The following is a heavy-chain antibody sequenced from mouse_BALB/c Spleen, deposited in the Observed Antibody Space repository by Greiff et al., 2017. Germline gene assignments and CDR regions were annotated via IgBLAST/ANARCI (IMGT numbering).Heavy chain of an antibody. D-gene: IGHD2-1*01. CDR1: GFTFSDYY. V-gene: IGHV5-4*02. CDR3: ARALGGNLFYAMDY. Sequence: EVQRVESGGGLVKPGGSLKLSCAASGFTFSDYYMYWVRQTPEKRLEWVATISDGGSYTYYPDSVKGRFTISRDNAKNNLYLQMSSLKSEDTAMYYCARALGGNLFYAMDYWGQGTSVTVSS. J-gene: IGHJ4*01. CDR2: ISDGGSYT.